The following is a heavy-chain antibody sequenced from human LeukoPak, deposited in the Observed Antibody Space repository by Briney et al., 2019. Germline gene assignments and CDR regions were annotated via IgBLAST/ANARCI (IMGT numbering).Heavy chain of an antibody. V-gene: IGHV3-21*01. CDR3: ARGDRGGYSYGFDY. Sequence: GGSLRLSCAASGFSFSDYIMNWVRQAPGKGLEWVSSISSSSSYIYYADSVKGRFTISRDNAKNSLYLQMNSLRAEDTAVYYCARGDRGGYSYGFDYWGQGTLVTVSS. D-gene: IGHD5-18*01. CDR2: ISSSSSYI. CDR1: GFSFSDYI. J-gene: IGHJ4*02.